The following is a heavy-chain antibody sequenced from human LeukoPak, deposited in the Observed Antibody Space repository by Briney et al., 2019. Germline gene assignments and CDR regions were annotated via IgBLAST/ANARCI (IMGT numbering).Heavy chain of an antibody. Sequence: GGSLRLSCAASGFTFSSYGMHWVRQAPGKGLEWVAVIWYDGSNKYYADSVKGRFTISRDNSKNTLYLQMNSLRAEDTAVYYCARGIAAAGIGSNGYWGQGTLVTVSS. CDR2: IWYDGSNK. CDR1: GFTFSSYG. CDR3: ARGIAAAGIGSNGY. V-gene: IGHV3-33*01. J-gene: IGHJ4*02. D-gene: IGHD6-13*01.